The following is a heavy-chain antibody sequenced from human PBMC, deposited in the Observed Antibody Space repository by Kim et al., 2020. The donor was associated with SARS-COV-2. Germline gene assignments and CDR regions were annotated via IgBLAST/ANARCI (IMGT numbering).Heavy chain of an antibody. Sequence: ADAVQGRFTVSRDNAKDTLYLQMDSLRAEDTALYYCAKDHESSGWPTFDYWGQGILVTVSS. J-gene: IGHJ4*02. CDR3: AKDHESSGWPTFDY. D-gene: IGHD3-22*01. V-gene: IGHV3-23*01.